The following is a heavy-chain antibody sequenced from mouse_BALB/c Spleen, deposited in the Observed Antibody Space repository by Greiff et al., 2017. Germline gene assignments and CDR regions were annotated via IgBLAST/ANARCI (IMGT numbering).Heavy chain of an antibody. CDR1: GFTFSSYG. J-gene: IGHJ4*01. Sequence: EVKLVESGGDLVKPGGSLKLSCAASGFTFSSYGMSWVRQTPDKRLEWVATISSGGSYTYYPDSVKGRFTISRDNAKNTLYLQMSSLKSEDTAMYYCARHRNYYGSRGYYAMDYWGQGTSVTVSS. V-gene: IGHV5-6*01. D-gene: IGHD1-1*01. CDR3: ARHRNYYGSRGYYAMDY. CDR2: ISSGGSYT.